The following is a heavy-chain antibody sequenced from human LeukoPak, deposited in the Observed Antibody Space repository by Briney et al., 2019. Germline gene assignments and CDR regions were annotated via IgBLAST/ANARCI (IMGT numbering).Heavy chain of an antibody. J-gene: IGHJ4*02. CDR1: GGSVSDNY. V-gene: IGHV4-59*02. CDR2: VYQSNIA. Sequence: SETLSLTCTVSGGSVSDNYWSWIQQPPGKGLEWIAYVYQSNIANYNPSLSGRGTISLDTSKNQVSLKLRSVTPADTAIYYCTKNAGRGRPSDLWGQGTLVTVSS. D-gene: IGHD2-15*01. CDR3: TKNAGRGRPSDL.